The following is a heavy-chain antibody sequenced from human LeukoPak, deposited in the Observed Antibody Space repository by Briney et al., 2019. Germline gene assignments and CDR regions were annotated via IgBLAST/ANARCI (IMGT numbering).Heavy chain of an antibody. V-gene: IGHV3-21*01. CDR1: GFTLSSYS. J-gene: IGHJ4*02. D-gene: IGHD5-12*01. CDR3: ARDTRGYPDY. CDR2: ISSSSSYI. Sequence: GGSLRLSCAASGFTLSSYSMNWVRQAPGKVLEWVSSISSSSSYIYYADSVKGRFTISRDNAKNSLYLQMNSLRAEDTAVYYCARDTRGYPDYWGQGTLVTVSS.